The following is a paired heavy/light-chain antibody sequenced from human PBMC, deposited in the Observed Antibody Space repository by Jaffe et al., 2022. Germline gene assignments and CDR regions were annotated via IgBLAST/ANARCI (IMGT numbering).Light chain of an antibody. CDR3: NSRDSSGNHHVV. V-gene: IGLV3-19*01. CDR2: GKN. Sequence: SSELTQDPAVSVALGQTVRITCQGDSLRSYYASWYQQKPGQAPVLVIYGKNNRPSGIPDRFSGSSSGNTASLTITGAQAEDEADYYCNSRDSSGNHHVVFGGGTKLTVL. J-gene: IGLJ2*01. CDR1: SLRSYY.
Heavy chain of an antibody. D-gene: IGHD3-3*01. V-gene: IGHV4-39*01. J-gene: IGHJ4*02. CDR2: IYYSGST. CDR1: GGSISSSSYY. Sequence: QLQLQESGPGLVKPSETLSLTCTVSGGSISSSSYYWGWIRQPPGKGLEWIGSIYYSGSTYYNPSLKSRVTISVDTSKNQFSLKLSSVTAADTAVYYCARQYYDFWSGYYGGHHFDYWGQGTLVTVSS. CDR3: ARQYYDFWSGYYGGHHFDY.